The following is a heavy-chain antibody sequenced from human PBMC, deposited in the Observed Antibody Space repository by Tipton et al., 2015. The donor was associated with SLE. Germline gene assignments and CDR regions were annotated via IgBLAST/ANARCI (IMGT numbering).Heavy chain of an antibody. J-gene: IGHJ6*03. V-gene: IGHV4-4*08. Sequence: LSLTCFISGASISSYFWSWVRQPPGKGLEWIGRMYSSGSTDYNPSLKSRVTLSVDTSKNQFSLRLSSVTAADTAVYYCARDLYDFWSGYTPSGAMDVWGKGTTVTVSS. D-gene: IGHD3-3*01. CDR1: GASISSYF. CDR3: ARDLYDFWSGYTPSGAMDV. CDR2: MYSSGST.